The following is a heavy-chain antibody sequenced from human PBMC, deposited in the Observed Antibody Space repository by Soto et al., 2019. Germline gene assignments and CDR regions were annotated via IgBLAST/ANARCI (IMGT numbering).Heavy chain of an antibody. CDR1: GFTFSDFA. D-gene: IGHD1-26*01. V-gene: IGHV3-23*01. Sequence: EVQLLESGGDLVQPGGSLRLSCAASGFTFSDFAMNWVRQAPGKGLEWISGISGGGDRTFYADSVKGRFTISRVKSKXXXXXXXXXXXXXXXXXXXXXXXXXXXXXSGAYWYFDLWSRCTPVTVSS. CDR3: XXXXXXXXXSGAYWYFDL. J-gene: IGHJ2*01. CDR2: ISGGGDRT.